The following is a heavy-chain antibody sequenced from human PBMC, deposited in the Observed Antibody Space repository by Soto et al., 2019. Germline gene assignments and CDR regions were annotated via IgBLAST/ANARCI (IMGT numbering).Heavy chain of an antibody. Sequence: GASVKVSCKASGGTFSSYAISWVRQAPGQGLEWMGGIIPIFGTANYAQKFQGRVTITADESTSTAYMELSSLRSEDTAVYYCARDADYDFWSGHQFDPWGQGTLVTVSS. D-gene: IGHD3-3*01. CDR3: ARDADYDFWSGHQFDP. CDR1: GGTFSSYA. CDR2: IIPIFGTA. J-gene: IGHJ5*02. V-gene: IGHV1-69*13.